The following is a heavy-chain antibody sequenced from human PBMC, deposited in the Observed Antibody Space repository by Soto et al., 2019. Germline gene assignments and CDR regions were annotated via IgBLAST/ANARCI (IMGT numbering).Heavy chain of an antibody. V-gene: IGHV3-48*03. CDR3: ARALRYFDWFRDGFDP. D-gene: IGHD3-9*01. Sequence: EVQLVESGGGLVQPGGSLRLSCAASGFTFSSYEMNWVRQAPGKGLEGVSYISRSGSTIYYADSVKGRFTISRDNAKNSLYLQMNSLRAEDTAVYYCARALRYFDWFRDGFDPWGQGTLVTVSS. CDR2: ISRSGSTI. CDR1: GFTFSSYE. J-gene: IGHJ5*02.